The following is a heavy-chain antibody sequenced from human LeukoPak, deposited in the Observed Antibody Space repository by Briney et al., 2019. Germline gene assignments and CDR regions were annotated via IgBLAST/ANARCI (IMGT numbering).Heavy chain of an antibody. CDR2: IYYSGST. Sequence: SETLSLTCTVSGGSISSYYWSWIRQPPGKGLEWIGYIYYSGSTNYNPSLKSRVTISVDTSKNQFSLKLSSVTAADTAVYYCARRWFRGGFDPWGQGTLVTVSS. CDR3: ARRWFRGGFDP. CDR1: GGSISSYY. D-gene: IGHD4-23*01. V-gene: IGHV4-59*12. J-gene: IGHJ5*02.